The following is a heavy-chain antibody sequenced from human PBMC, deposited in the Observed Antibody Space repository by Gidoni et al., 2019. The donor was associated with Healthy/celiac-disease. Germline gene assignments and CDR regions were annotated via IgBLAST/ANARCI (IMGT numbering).Heavy chain of an antibody. CDR3: ARGVRIVGATTPTGY. D-gene: IGHD1-26*01. V-gene: IGHV1-8*01. J-gene: IGHJ4*02. CDR2: MDPNSGNT. Sequence: QVQLVQSGAQVTQPGASVQVSCKASGYTFTSYDINWVRQATGQGLEWMGWMDPNSGNTGYAQKFQGRVTMTRNTSISTAYMELSSLRSEDTAVYYCARGVRIVGATTPTGYWGQGTLVTVSS. CDR1: GYTFTSYD.